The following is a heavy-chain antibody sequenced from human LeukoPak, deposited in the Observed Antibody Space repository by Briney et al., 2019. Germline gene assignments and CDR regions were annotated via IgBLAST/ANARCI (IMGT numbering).Heavy chain of an antibody. D-gene: IGHD2-2*01. J-gene: IGHJ6*02. CDR1: GFTFSSYW. Sequence: GGSLRLSCAASGFTFSSYWMSWVRQAPGKGLEWVANIKQDGSEKYYVDSVKGRFTIFRDNAKNSLYLQMNSLRAEDTAVYYCARSTEDSLIVVVPAALGMDVWGQGTTVTVSS. CDR3: ARSTEDSLIVVVPAALGMDV. V-gene: IGHV3-7*03. CDR2: IKQDGSEK.